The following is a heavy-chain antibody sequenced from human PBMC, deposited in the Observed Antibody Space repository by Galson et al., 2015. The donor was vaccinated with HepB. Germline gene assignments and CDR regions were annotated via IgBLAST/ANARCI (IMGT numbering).Heavy chain of an antibody. CDR3: AKHISGRAFDY. D-gene: IGHD2-21*01. Sequence: SLRLSCAASGFTFNTYWMAWVRQAPGKGLEWVANIKEDGSAEYYLDSVKGRFTISKDNAKNSLYLQLNSLRPEDTAIYYCAKHISGRAFDYWGRGTLVTVSS. CDR1: GFTFNTYW. V-gene: IGHV3-7*03. CDR2: IKEDGSAE. J-gene: IGHJ4*02.